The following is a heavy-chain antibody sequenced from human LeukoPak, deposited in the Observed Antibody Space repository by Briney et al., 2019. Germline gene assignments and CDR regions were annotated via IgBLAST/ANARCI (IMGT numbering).Heavy chain of an antibody. CDR1: GGSISSYY. CDR3: ARGNVRRDGYNPPKGFFDY. J-gene: IGHJ4*02. D-gene: IGHD5-24*01. CDR2: IYYSGST. Sequence: PSETLSLTCTVSGGSISSYYWSWIRQPPGKGLEWIGYIYYSGSTNYNPSLKSRVTISVDTSKNQFSLKLSSVTAADTAVYYCARGNVRRDGYNPPKGFFDYWGQGTLVTVSS. V-gene: IGHV4-59*01.